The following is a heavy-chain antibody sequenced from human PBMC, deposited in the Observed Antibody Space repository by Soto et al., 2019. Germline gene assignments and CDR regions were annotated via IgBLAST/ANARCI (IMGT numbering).Heavy chain of an antibody. CDR2: IYYSGST. D-gene: IGHD2-8*01. V-gene: IGHV4-39*01. J-gene: IGHJ6*02. CDR3: ARLVWYGMDV. CDR1: VGSISSSSYY. Sequence: SETLSLTCTFSVGSISSSSYYCGWIRQPPGKGLEWIGSIYYSGSTYYNPSLKSRVTISVDTSKNQFSLKLSSVTAADTAVYYCARLVWYGMDVWGQGTTVIVSS.